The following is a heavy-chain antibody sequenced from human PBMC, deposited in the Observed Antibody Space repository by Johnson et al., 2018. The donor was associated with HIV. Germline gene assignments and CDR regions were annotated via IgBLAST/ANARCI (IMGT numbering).Heavy chain of an antibody. Sequence: VQLVESGGGVVQPGGSLRLSCAASGFTFDYYWMHWVRQAPGKGLVWVANIKQDGSEKYYVDSVKGRFTISRDNAKNSLYLERNNLRAEDPALYYCERQLSYESSGQGGVRDIWGQGTLVTVSS. V-gene: IGHV3-7*03. CDR3: ERQLSYESSGQGGVRDI. CDR2: IKQDGSEK. D-gene: IGHD3-22*01. J-gene: IGHJ3*02. CDR1: GFTFDYYW.